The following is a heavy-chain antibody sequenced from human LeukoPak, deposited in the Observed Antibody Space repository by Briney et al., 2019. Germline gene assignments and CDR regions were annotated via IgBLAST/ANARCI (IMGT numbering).Heavy chain of an antibody. V-gene: IGHV3-7*01. Sequence: GGSLRLSFAASGFTFSSYWMSWVRQAPGKGLEWVANIKQDGSEKYYVDSVKGRFTISRDNAKNSLYLQMNSLRAEDTAVYYCATNPMAAGYSSGWYHGDYWGQGTLVTVSS. CDR2: IKQDGSEK. J-gene: IGHJ4*02. CDR3: ATNPMAAGYSSGWYHGDY. D-gene: IGHD6-19*01. CDR1: GFTFSSYW.